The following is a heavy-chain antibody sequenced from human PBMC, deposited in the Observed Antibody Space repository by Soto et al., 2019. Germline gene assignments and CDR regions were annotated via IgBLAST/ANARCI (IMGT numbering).Heavy chain of an antibody. CDR2: IHHSGTT. V-gene: IGHV4-4*02. J-gene: IGHJ6*01. D-gene: IGHD3-10*01. CDR3: AKRVITMVRGVIITYYYYYDMEV. CDR1: GDSIINNNW. Sequence: PSETLSLPCSVSGDSIINNNWWSWVRQSPGKGLECIGEIHHSGTTNYNPSLKSRVIMSVDKSKKRVSLNLSPGTAADTAVYYCAKRVITMVRGVIITYYYYYDMEVWGQGTTVTVSS.